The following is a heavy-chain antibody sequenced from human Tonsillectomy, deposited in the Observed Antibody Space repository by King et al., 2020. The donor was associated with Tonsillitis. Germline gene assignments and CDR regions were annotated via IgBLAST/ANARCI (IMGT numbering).Heavy chain of an antibody. Sequence: VQLVQSGAEVKKPGSSMKVSCKASGGTFSSYAINWVRQAPGQGLERMGGIIPIFGTANYAQKFQGRVTITADESTSTAFMELSSLRSEDTAVYYCAVVGASISNAFDIWGQGTMVTVSS. CDR1: GGTFSSYA. D-gene: IGHD1-26*01. V-gene: IGHV1-69*01. CDR2: IIPIFGTA. J-gene: IGHJ3*02. CDR3: AVVGASISNAFDI.